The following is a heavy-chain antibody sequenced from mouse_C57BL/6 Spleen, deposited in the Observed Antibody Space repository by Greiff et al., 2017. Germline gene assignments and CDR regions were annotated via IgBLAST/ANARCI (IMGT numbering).Heavy chain of an antibody. J-gene: IGHJ2*01. CDR1: GFTFSSYA. CDR3: AREGLYDGSSYVYFDY. Sequence: EVKLQESGGGLVKPGGSLKLSCAASGFTFSSYAISWVRQTPGKRLEWVASISDGGSYTYYPDNVKGRFTISRDNAKNNLYLQMSHLKSEDTAMYYCAREGLYDGSSYVYFDYWGQGTTLTVSS. CDR2: ISDGGSYT. D-gene: IGHD1-1*01. V-gene: IGHV5-4*01.